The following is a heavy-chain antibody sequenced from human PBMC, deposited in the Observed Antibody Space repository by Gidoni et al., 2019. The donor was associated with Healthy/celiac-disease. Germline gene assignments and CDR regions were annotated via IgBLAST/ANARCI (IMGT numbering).Heavy chain of an antibody. D-gene: IGHD1-7*01. CDR3: ARVDGTTGYFDL. CDR2: IYYSGST. V-gene: IGHV4-59*01. CDR1: GGSISSYY. Sequence: QVQLQESGPGLVKPSETLSLTCTVPGGSISSYYWSWIRQPPGKGLEWIGYIYYSGSTNYNPSLKSRVTISVDTSKNQFSLKLSSVTAADTAVYYCARVDGTTGYFDLWGRGTLVTVSS. J-gene: IGHJ2*01.